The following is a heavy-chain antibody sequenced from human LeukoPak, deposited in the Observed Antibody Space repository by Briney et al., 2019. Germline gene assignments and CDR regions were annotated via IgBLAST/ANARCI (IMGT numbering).Heavy chain of an antibody. J-gene: IGHJ4*02. CDR2: IYYSGST. CDR1: GGSISSGDYY. Sequence: SETQSLTCTVSGGSISSGDYYWSWIRQPPGKGLEWIGYIYYSGSTYYNPSLKSRVTISVDTSKNQFSLKLSSVTAADTAVYYCARGLVRGDYFDYWGQGTLVTVSS. D-gene: IGHD3-10*01. CDR3: ARGLVRGDYFDY. V-gene: IGHV4-30-4*01.